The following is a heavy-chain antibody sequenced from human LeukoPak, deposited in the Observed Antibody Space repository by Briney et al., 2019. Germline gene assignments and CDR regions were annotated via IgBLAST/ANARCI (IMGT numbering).Heavy chain of an antibody. CDR3: AKSYKGYCSGGSCPDY. CDR1: GGSVSSGSYY. CDR2: IYYSGST. J-gene: IGHJ4*02. D-gene: IGHD2-15*01. Sequence: SETLSLTCTVSGGSVSSGSYYWGWIRQPPGKGLEWIGYIYYSGSTNYNPSLKSRVTISVDTSKNQFSLKLSSVTAADTAVYYCAKSYKGYCSGGSCPDYWGQGTLVTVSS. V-gene: IGHV4-61*01.